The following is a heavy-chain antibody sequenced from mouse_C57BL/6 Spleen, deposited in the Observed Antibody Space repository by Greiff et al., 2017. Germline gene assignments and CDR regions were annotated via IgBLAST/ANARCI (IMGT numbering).Heavy chain of an antibody. CDR1: GYPFTSYT. V-gene: IGHV1-4*01. Sequence: VQLQQSGAELARPGASVTLSCKASGYPFTSYTMHWVKQRPGQGLEWIGYITPSSGYTKYKQKFKDKATLTADKSSSTAYMQLSSLTSEDSAVYYCADGGASYRTWFADWGQGTLVTVSA. J-gene: IGHJ3*01. D-gene: IGHD6-1*01. CDR2: ITPSSGYT. CDR3: ADGGASYRTWFAD.